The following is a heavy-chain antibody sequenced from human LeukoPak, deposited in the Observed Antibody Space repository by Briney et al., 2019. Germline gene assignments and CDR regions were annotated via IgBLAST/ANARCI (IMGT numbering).Heavy chain of an antibody. CDR1: GFTFSSYE. V-gene: IGHV3-48*03. Sequence: GGSLRLACAASGFTFSSYEMHWVRQAPGKGLEWVSYISSSGSTIYYADSVKGRFTISRDNAKNSLYLQMNSLRAEDTAVYYCAELGITMIGGVWGKGTTVTISS. J-gene: IGHJ6*04. CDR3: AELGITMIGGV. CDR2: ISSSGSTI. D-gene: IGHD3-10*02.